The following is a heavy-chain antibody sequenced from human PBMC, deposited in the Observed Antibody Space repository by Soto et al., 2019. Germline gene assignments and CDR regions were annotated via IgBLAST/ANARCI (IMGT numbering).Heavy chain of an antibody. CDR1: GGSISSYY. CDR3: ARRYAGNFDY. Sequence: SETLSLTCTVSGGSISSYYWSWIRQPPGKGLEWIGYIYYSGSTNYNPSLKSRVTVSVDTSKNQFSLKLSSVTAADTAVYYCARRYAGNFDYWGQGTLVTVSS. J-gene: IGHJ4*02. D-gene: IGHD2-8*01. V-gene: IGHV4-59*01. CDR2: IYYSGST.